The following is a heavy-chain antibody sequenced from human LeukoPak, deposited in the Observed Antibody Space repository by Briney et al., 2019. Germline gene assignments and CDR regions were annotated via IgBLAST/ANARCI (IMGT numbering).Heavy chain of an antibody. CDR2: ISGSGGST. CDR1: GFTFSSYA. V-gene: IGHV3-23*01. D-gene: IGHD6-19*01. J-gene: IGHJ1*01. CDR3: AKDPGIAVAGTGKYFQH. Sequence: PGGSLRLSCAASGFTFSSYAMSWVRQAPGRGLEWVSAISGSGGSTYYADSVKGRFTISRDNSKNTLYLQMNSLRAEDTAVYYCAKDPGIAVAGTGKYFQHWGQGILVTVSS.